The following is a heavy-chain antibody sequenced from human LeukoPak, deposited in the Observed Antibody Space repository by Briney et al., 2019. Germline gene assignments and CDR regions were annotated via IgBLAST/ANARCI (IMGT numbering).Heavy chain of an antibody. J-gene: IGHJ4*02. V-gene: IGHV3-74*01. Sequence: GGSLRLSCATSGFTFSRYWMHWVRQVPGKGLVWVSRVNGDGTSTSYADSVQGRFTISRDNAKNTLYLYMNSLRGDDTAIYFCVRSCSSGSCYGYKDYWGQGTLVTVSS. CDR3: VRSCSSGSCYGYKDY. D-gene: IGHD2-2*01. CDR1: GFTFSRYW. CDR2: VNGDGTST.